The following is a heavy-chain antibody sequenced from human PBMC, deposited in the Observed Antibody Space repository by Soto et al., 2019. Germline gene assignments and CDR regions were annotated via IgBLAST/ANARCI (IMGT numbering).Heavy chain of an antibody. V-gene: IGHV3-48*02. CDR1: GFTFSSYS. Sequence: EVQLVESGGGLVQPGGSLRLSCAASGFTFSSYSMNWVRQAPGKGLEWVSYISSSSSTIYYADSVKGRFTISRDNAKNSLYLQMNSLRDEDTAVYYCARVSTDYDSSGYFAFFDYWGQGTLVTVSS. CDR2: ISSSSSTI. CDR3: ARVSTDYDSSGYFAFFDY. J-gene: IGHJ4*02. D-gene: IGHD3-22*01.